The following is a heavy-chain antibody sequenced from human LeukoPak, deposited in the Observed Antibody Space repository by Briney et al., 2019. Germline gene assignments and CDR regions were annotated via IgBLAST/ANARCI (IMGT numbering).Heavy chain of an antibody. Sequence: ASVKVPCKASGYTFTSYGISWVRQAPGQGLKWMGWISAYNGNTNYAQKLQGRVTMTTDTSTSTAYMELWSLRSDETAVYYCARTSPRMIVVPPGYWGQGTLVSVSS. CDR2: ISAYNGNT. CDR1: GYTFTSYG. J-gene: IGHJ4*02. V-gene: IGHV1-18*01. CDR3: ARTSPRMIVVPPGY. D-gene: IGHD3-22*01.